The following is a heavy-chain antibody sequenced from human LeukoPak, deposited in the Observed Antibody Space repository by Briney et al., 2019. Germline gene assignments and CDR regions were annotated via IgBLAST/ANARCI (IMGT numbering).Heavy chain of an antibody. Sequence: NPSETLSLTCTVSAGSISSAGYYWSWIRQPAGKGLEWIGRIYASGSANYSPSLKSRVTISIDTSKNQFSLKLTSVTAADTAVYYCAGRWERRVGYFDYWGQGTLVTVSS. CDR3: AGRWERRVGYFDY. D-gene: IGHD1-26*01. J-gene: IGHJ4*02. CDR2: IYASGSA. V-gene: IGHV4-61*02. CDR1: AGSISSAGYY.